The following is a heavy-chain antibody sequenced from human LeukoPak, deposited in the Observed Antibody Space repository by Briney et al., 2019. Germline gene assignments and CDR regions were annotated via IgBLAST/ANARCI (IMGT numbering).Heavy chain of an antibody. J-gene: IGHJ3*02. CDR1: GASISSGSYY. CDR2: IYTSGST. V-gene: IGHV4-61*02. CDR3: ARVTAAARAFDI. D-gene: IGHD6-13*01. Sequence: TLSLTCTVSGASISSGSYYWSWIRQPAGKGLEWIGRIYTSGSTTYNPSLKSRVTISVDTSKNQFSLKLSSVTAADTAVYYCARVTAAARAFDIWGQGTMVTVSS.